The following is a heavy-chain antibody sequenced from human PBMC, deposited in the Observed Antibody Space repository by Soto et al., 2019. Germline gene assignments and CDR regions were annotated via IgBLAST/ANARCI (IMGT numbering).Heavy chain of an antibody. CDR3: ARIAQVDYGRREERFDP. V-gene: IGHV2-26*01. Sequence: VSGPTLVNPTETLTLTCTVSGFSLSNSRVGVSWIRQPPGMALEWLAHIFSNDEKAYSTSLKSRLTISQDTSKSQVVLTMTNMDPVDTATYYCARIAQVDYGRREERFDPWGQGTLVTVSS. CDR1: GFSLSNSRVG. J-gene: IGHJ5*02. D-gene: IGHD4-17*01. CDR2: IFSNDEK.